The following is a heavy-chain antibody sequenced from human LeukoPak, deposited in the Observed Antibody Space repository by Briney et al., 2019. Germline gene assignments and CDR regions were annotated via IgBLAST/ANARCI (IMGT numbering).Heavy chain of an antibody. V-gene: IGHV3-71*01. CDR2: IRSKAYGGTT. D-gene: IGHD2-15*01. CDR1: GFTFSSYS. J-gene: IGHJ4*02. Sequence: PGGSLRLSCAASGFTFSSYSMNWVRQAPGKGLEWVGFIRSKAYGGTTEYAASVKGRFTISRDDSKSIAYLQMNSLRTEDTAVYYCARLHVKFYCSGGSCYPGHWGQGTLVTVSS. CDR3: ARLHVKFYCSGGSCYPGH.